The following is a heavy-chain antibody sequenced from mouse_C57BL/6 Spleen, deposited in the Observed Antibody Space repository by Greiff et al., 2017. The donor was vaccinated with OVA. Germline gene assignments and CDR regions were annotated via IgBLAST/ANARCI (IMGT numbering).Heavy chain of an antibody. Sequence: QVQLQHSGPELVKPGASVKLSCKASGYTFTSYDINWVKQRPGQGLEWIGWIYPRDGSTKYNEKFKGKATLTVDTSSSTAYMELHSLTSEDSAVYFCARGPTVVEDYFDYWGQGTTLTVSS. D-gene: IGHD1-1*01. CDR2: IYPRDGST. CDR3: ARGPTVVEDYFDY. J-gene: IGHJ2*01. V-gene: IGHV1-85*01. CDR1: GYTFTSYD.